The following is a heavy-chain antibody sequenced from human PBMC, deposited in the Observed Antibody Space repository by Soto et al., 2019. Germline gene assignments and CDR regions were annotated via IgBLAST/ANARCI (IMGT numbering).Heavy chain of an antibody. J-gene: IGHJ5*02. CDR1: GGSISSYY. CDR3: ARLRRYAYQLIGQNWFDP. Sequence: QVQLQESGPELVKPSETLSLTCTVSGGSISSYYWSWIRQPPGKGLEWIGYIYYSGSTNYNPSLKSRVTISVDTSKHQFSVKLSSVTAADTAVYCCARLRRYAYQLIGQNWFDPWGQGTLVTVSS. V-gene: IGHV4-59*08. CDR2: IYYSGST. D-gene: IGHD2-2*01.